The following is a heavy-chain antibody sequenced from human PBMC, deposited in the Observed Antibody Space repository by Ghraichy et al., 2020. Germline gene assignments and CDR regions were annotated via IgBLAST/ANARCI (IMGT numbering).Heavy chain of an antibody. CDR3: ARGGPKYYDSSGYYYPYYFDY. Sequence: ASVKVSCKASGYTFTSYYMHWVRQAPGQGLEWMGIINPSGGSTSYAQKFQGRVTMTRDTSTSTVYMELSSLRSEDTAVYYCARGGPKYYDSSGYYYPYYFDYWGQGTLVTVSS. V-gene: IGHV1-46*01. CDR1: GYTFTSYY. D-gene: IGHD3-22*01. CDR2: INPSGGST. J-gene: IGHJ4*02.